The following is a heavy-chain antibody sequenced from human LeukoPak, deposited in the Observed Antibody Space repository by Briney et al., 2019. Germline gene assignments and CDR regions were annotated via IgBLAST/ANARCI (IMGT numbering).Heavy chain of an antibody. Sequence: SETLSLTCTVSGGSISSYYWSWIRQPPGKGLEWIGYISYSGSTSYNPSLKSRVTISVDTSKKQFSLKLSSVTAADTAVYYCATYSTGFDIWGQGTVVTVSS. CDR2: ISYSGST. J-gene: IGHJ3*02. D-gene: IGHD6-19*01. CDR3: ATYSTGFDI. V-gene: IGHV4-59*12. CDR1: GGSISSYY.